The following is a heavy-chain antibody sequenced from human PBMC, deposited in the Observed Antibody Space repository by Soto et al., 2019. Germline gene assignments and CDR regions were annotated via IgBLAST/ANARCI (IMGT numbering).Heavy chain of an antibody. CDR3: AREDSSGWSKD. CDR1: GYTFTSYD. V-gene: IGHV1-8*01. Sequence: QVQLVQSGAEVKKPGASVKVSCKASGYTFTSYDINWVRQATGQGLEWMGLMNPNSGNTGYAQKFQGRVTMTRNTAISTAYRELSRLRSEDTAAYYSAREDSSGWSKDWGQGPVVTVSS. D-gene: IGHD6-19*01. CDR2: MNPNSGNT. J-gene: IGHJ4*02.